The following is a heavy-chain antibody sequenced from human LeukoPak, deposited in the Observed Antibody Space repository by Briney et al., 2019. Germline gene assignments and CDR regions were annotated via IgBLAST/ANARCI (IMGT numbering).Heavy chain of an antibody. Sequence: PGGSLRLSCAASGFTVSSNYMSWVRQAPGKGLEWVSAISGSGGSTYYADSVKGRFTISRDNSKNTLYLQMNSLRAEDTAVYYCAKVPSSGWYFLDYWGQGTLVTVSS. CDR3: AKVPSSGWYFLDY. V-gene: IGHV3-23*01. J-gene: IGHJ4*02. CDR1: GFTVSSNY. D-gene: IGHD6-19*01. CDR2: ISGSGGST.